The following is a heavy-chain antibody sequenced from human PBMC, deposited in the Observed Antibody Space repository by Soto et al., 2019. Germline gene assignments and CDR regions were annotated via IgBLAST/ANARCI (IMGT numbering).Heavy chain of an antibody. CDR2: INHSGST. CDR3: ARVVEYCSGGSCYPATPFDI. CDR1: GGSFSGYY. V-gene: IGHV4-34*01. J-gene: IGHJ3*02. D-gene: IGHD2-15*01. Sequence: QVQLQQWGAGLLKPSETLSLTCAVYGGSFSGYYWSWIRQPQGKGLEWIGEINHSGSTNYNPSLKSRVTISVDTSKNQFSLKLSSVTAADTAVYYCARVVEYCSGGSCYPATPFDIWGQGTMVTVSS.